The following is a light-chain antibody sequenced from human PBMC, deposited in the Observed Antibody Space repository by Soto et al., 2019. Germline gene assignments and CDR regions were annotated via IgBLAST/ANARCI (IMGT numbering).Light chain of an antibody. CDR2: LGS. V-gene: IGKV2-28*01. CDR1: QSLLHSNGFNY. J-gene: IGKJ5*01. CDR3: MQALQTGIT. Sequence: DIVMTQSPLSLPVTPGEPASISCRSSQSLLHSNGFNYLDWYLQKPGQSPQLLIYLGSNRASGVPDRFSGSGSGTDFTLKISRVEAEDVGVYYCMQALQTGITFGHGTRLEIK.